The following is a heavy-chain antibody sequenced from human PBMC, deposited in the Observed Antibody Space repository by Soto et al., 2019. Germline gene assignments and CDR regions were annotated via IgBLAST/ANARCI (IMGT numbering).Heavy chain of an antibody. CDR3: ARASPGYGAYGY. CDR2: IYYSGST. Sequence: SETLSLTCTVSGGSISSYYWSWIRQPPGKGLEWIGYIYYSGSTNYNPSLKSRVTISVDTSKNQFSLKLSSATAADTAVYYCARASPGYGAYGYWGQGTLVTVSS. CDR1: GGSISSYY. D-gene: IGHD4-17*01. J-gene: IGHJ4*02. V-gene: IGHV4-59*01.